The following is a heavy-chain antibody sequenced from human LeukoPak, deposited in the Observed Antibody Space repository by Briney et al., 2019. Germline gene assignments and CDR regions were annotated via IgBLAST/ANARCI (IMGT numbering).Heavy chain of an antibody. Sequence: PSETLSLTCDVYGAPFSGYDWSWIRQPPGKGLEWIGEINESKTTNYNPSLKSRATISADTSRKQFSLNLTSVTAADTALYYCARGLYWGSAGNGMCYMDVWGTGTAVTVSS. J-gene: IGHJ6*03. CDR3: ARGLYWGSAGNGMCYMDV. D-gene: IGHD7-27*01. V-gene: IGHV4-34*01. CDR2: INESKTT. CDR1: GAPFSGYD.